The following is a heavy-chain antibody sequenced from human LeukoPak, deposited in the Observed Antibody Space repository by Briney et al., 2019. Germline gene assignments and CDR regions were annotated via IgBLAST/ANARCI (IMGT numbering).Heavy chain of an antibody. Sequence: SETLSLTCTVSGGSISSGSYYWSWIRQPAGKGLEWIGRIYTSGSTNYNPSLKSRVTISVDTSKNQFSLKLSSVAAADTAVYYCARESHYYGSTGRFDPWGQGTLVTVSS. CDR2: IYTSGST. CDR1: GGSISSGSYY. J-gene: IGHJ5*02. CDR3: ARESHYYGSTGRFDP. D-gene: IGHD3-10*01. V-gene: IGHV4-61*02.